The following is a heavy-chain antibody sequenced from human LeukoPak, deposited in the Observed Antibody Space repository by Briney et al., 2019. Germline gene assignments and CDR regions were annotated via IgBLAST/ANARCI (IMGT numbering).Heavy chain of an antibody. CDR1: GFTFSSYA. CDR2: ISGSGGST. Sequence: GGSLRLSCAASGFTFSSYAMSWVRQAPGKGLEWVSAISGSGGSTYYADSVKGRFTISRDNSKNTLYLQMNSLRAEDTAVYYCAKDMGGIQLWPNYFHYWGQGTLVTVSS. CDR3: AKDMGGIQLWPNYFHY. D-gene: IGHD5-18*01. V-gene: IGHV3-23*01. J-gene: IGHJ4*02.